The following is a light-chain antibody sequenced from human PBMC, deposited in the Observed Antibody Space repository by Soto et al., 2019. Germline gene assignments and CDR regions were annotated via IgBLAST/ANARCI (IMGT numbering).Light chain of an antibody. Sequence: IVMTQSPDSLAVSLGERAAINCKSSQSVLDRSNNNNFLAWYQQKPGQPPKLLIYWASTRESGVHDRFSGSGSGTYFXLTIXSLKAEDEAVYYCQQFYSGPCTFGQGTKVDIK. CDR1: QSVLDRSNNNNF. CDR3: QQFYSGPCT. CDR2: WAS. V-gene: IGKV4-1*01. J-gene: IGKJ1*01.